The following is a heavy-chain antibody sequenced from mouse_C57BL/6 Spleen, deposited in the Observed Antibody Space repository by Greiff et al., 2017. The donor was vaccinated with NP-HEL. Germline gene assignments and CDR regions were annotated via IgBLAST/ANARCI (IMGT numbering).Heavy chain of an antibody. CDR1: GFNIKDYY. CDR2: IDPEDGET. D-gene: IGHD1-1*01. V-gene: IGHV14-2*01. Sequence: DVKLQESGAELVKPGASVKLSCTASGFNIKDYYMHWVKQRTEQGLEWIGRIDPEDGETKYAPKFQGKATITADTSSNTAYLQLSSLTSEDTAVYYCASSPNYGSSPAYWGQGTLVTVSA. J-gene: IGHJ3*01. CDR3: ASSPNYGSSPAY.